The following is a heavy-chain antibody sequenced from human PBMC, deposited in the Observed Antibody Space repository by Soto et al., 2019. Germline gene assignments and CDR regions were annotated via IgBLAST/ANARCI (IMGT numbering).Heavy chain of an antibody. CDR2: ISTYNAYT. J-gene: IGHJ4*02. Sequence: QVQLVQSGAEVKKPGASVKVSCKASANTFINSDINWVRQAPGQGREWMGWISTYNAYTNYAQKLQGRLTMTTDTSTSTAYMELRSLRSDDTAVYYCATSPDHGFDYWGQGTLVTVSS. CDR3: ATSPDHGFDY. V-gene: IGHV1-18*01. CDR1: ANTFINSD.